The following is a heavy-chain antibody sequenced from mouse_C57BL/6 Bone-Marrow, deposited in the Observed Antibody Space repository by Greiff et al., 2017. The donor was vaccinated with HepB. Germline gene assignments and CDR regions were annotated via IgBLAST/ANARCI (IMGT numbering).Heavy chain of an antibody. CDR1: EYEFPSHD. J-gene: IGHJ4*01. Sequence: EVHLVESGGGLVQPGESLKLSCESNEYEFPSHDMSWVRKTPEKRLELVAAINSDGGSTYYPDTMERRFSISRDNTKKTLYLQMSSLRSEDTALYYCARHGDYDGVGAMDYWGQGTSVTVSS. D-gene: IGHD2-4*01. CDR3: ARHGDYDGVGAMDY. V-gene: IGHV5-2*01. CDR2: INSDGGST.